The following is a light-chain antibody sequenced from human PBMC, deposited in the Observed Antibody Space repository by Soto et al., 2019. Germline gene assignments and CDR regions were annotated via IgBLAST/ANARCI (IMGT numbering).Light chain of an antibody. V-gene: IGLV1-40*01. CDR3: QSYDSSLSGWV. CDR2: GNS. Sequence: QSALTQPPSVSGAPGQWVTISCTESSSNIGAGYDVHWYQQLPGTAPKLLIYGNSNRPSGVPDRFSGSKSGTSASLAITGLQAEDEADYYCQSYDSSLSGWVFGGGTKVTVL. CDR1: SSNIGAGYD. J-gene: IGLJ3*02.